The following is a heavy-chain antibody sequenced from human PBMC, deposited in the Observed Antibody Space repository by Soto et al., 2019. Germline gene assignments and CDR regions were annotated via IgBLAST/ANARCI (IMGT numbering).Heavy chain of an antibody. V-gene: IGHV4-30-2*01. J-gene: IGHJ4*02. CDR1: GGSISSGGYS. D-gene: IGHD2-15*01. CDR2: IYHSGST. Sequence: PSETLSLTCAVSGGSISSGGYSWSWIRQPPGKGLEWIGYIYHSGSTYYNPSLKSRVTISVDRSKNQFSLKLSSVTAADTAVYYCASNHPGYCSGGSCYYGHYWGQGTLVTVSS. CDR3: ASNHPGYCSGGSCYYGHY.